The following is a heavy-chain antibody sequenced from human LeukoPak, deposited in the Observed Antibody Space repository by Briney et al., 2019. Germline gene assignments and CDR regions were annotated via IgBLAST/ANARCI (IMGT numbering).Heavy chain of an antibody. Sequence: PGGSLRLACAASEFTFSSYGMHWVRQAPGKGLEWVAFIRYDGSNKYYADSVKGRFTISRDNSKNTLYLQMNSLRAEDTAVYYCAKDSVRLRLGELSLGYLGYWGQGTLVTVSS. J-gene: IGHJ4*02. CDR1: EFTFSSYG. CDR3: AKDSVRLRLGELSLGYLGY. V-gene: IGHV3-30*02. D-gene: IGHD3-16*02. CDR2: IRYDGSNK.